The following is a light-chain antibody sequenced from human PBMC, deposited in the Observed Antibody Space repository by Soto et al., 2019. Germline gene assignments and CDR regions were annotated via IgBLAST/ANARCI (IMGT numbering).Light chain of an antibody. CDR1: SSDVGGYNY. CDR3: SSYTSSSTLVV. Sequence: SCTGTSSDVGGYNYVSWYQQHPGKAPKLMIYDVSNRPSGVSNRFSGSKSGNTASLTISGLQAEDEADYYCSSYTSSSTLVVFGGGTKLTVL. J-gene: IGLJ2*01. V-gene: IGLV2-14*04. CDR2: DVS.